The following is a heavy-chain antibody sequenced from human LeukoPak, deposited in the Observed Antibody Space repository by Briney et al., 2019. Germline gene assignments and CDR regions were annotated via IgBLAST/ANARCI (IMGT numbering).Heavy chain of an antibody. J-gene: IGHJ3*02. CDR1: GYTFTGCY. V-gene: IGHV1-2*02. D-gene: IGHD3-22*01. CDR3: ARDFYDSSGNGAFDI. Sequence: ASVTVSCKGSGYTFTGCYMHWVRQAPGQGLEWMGWINPNSGGTNYAQKFQGRVTMTRDTSISTVYMELSRLRSDDTAVYYCARDFYDSSGNGAFDIWGQGTMVTVSS. CDR2: INPNSGGT.